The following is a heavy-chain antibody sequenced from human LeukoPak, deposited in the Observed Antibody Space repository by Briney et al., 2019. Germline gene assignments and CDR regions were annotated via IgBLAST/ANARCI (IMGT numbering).Heavy chain of an antibody. J-gene: IGHJ5*02. V-gene: IGHV4-4*02. CDR1: GGSISSSNW. CDR2: IYHSGST. Sequence: PSETLSLTCTVSGGSISSSNWWSWGRQPPGEGLGWIGEIYHSGSTNYNPSLKSRITISVDKSKNQFSLKLSSVTAADTAVYYCARGLGGWYGWFDPWGQGTLVTVSS. CDR3: ARGLGGWYGWFDP. D-gene: IGHD6-19*01.